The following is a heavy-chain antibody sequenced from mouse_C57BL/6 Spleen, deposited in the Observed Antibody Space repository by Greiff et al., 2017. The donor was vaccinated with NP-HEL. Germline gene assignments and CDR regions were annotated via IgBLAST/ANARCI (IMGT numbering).Heavy chain of an antibody. J-gene: IGHJ2*01. D-gene: IGHD2-5*01. CDR2: IHPNSGST. CDR1: GYTFTSYW. CDR3: ARRAYYSNEYYFDY. V-gene: IGHV1-64*01. Sequence: QVQLKQPGAELVKPGASVKLSCKASGYTFTSYWMHWVKQRPGQGLEWIGMIHPNSGSTNYNEKFKSKATLTVDKSSSTAYMQLSSLTSEDSAVYYCARRAYYSNEYYFDYWGQGTTLTVSS.